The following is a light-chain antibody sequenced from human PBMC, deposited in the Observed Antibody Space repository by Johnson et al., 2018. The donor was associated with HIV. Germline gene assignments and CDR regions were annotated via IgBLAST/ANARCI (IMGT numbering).Light chain of an antibody. CDR1: SSTIGNNY. V-gene: IGLV1-51*02. CDR3: GTWDSSLSAPYV. Sequence: QSVLTQPPSVSAAPGQKVTISCSGSSSTIGNNYVSWYQVLPGASPKLLIYKNNERPSGIPDRFSGSKSGTSATLGITGLQTGDEADYYCGTWDSSLSAPYVFGTGSKVTVL. CDR2: KNN. J-gene: IGLJ1*01.